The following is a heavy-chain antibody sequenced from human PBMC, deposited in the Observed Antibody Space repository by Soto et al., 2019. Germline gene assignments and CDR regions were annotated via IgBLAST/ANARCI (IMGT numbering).Heavy chain of an antibody. CDR1: GFNFRNFN. J-gene: IGHJ3*01. CDR3: ARDLRGHYGP. CDR2: VSGSSSYV. V-gene: IGHV3-21*04. D-gene: IGHD4-17*01. Sequence: LRLSCEGSGFNFRNFNMIWVRQAPGKGLEWVSSVSGSSSYVYYADSVKGRFTVSRDNANNLVFLQMNGLRPEDTAMYYCARDLRGHYGPWGQGTMVTVSS.